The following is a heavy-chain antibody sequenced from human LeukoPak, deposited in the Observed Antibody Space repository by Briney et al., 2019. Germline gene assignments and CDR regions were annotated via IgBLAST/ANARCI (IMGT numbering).Heavy chain of an antibody. Sequence: ASVKVSCKASGYTFTGYYMHWVRQAPGQGLEWMGWINPNSGGTNYAQKFQGRVTMTRDTSISTAYMELSRLRSDDTAVYYCARRSTAMVSYYYYYMDVWGKGTTVTVSS. V-gene: IGHV1-2*02. J-gene: IGHJ6*03. CDR1: GYTFTGYY. CDR3: ARRSTAMVSYYYYYMDV. CDR2: INPNSGGT. D-gene: IGHD5-18*01.